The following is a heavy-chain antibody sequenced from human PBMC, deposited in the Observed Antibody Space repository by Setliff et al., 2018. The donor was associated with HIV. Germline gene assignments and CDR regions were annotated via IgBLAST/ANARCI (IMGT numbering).Heavy chain of an antibody. CDR1: GFTFSNYA. J-gene: IGHJ5*02. D-gene: IGHD4-17*01. CDR3: MTDPTVTTNSGFYP. V-gene: IGHV3-48*04. Sequence: GASLTISCAASGFTFSNYAMNWGPPAPGKGLEWVSYISSRSSTIYYTDSVKGRFTISRDNAKNSLFLQRNSLRAEDTAVYYCMTDPTVTTNSGFYPWGQGTLVTVSS. CDR2: ISSRSSTI.